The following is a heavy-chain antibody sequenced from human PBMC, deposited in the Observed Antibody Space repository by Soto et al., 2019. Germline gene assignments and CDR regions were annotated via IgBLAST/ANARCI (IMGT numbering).Heavy chain of an antibody. J-gene: IGHJ3*02. CDR2: ISYDGSNK. D-gene: IGHD3-22*01. V-gene: IGHV3-30*03. CDR3: ARRNYDSSGYYLGAFDI. Sequence: GGSLRLSCAASGFTFSSYGMHWVRQAPGKGLEWVAVISYDGSNKYYADSVKGRFTISRDNSKNTLYLQMNSLRAEDTAVYCCARRNYDSSGYYLGAFDIWGQGTMVTVSS. CDR1: GFTFSSYG.